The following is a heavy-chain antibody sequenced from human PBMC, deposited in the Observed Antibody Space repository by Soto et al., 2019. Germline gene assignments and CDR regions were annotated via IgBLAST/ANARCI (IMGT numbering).Heavy chain of an antibody. CDR1: GGSLSNYY. D-gene: IGHD3-16*01. V-gene: IGHV4-59*01. J-gene: IGHJ5*02. CDR3: ARDGASGRNWFEP. CDR2: INYVGTT. Sequence: SETLSLTCAVSGGSLSNYYWSWIRQPPGKGLEWIADINYVGTTNYNPSLKSRVTISIDTSKNQFSLNLYSVTAADTAVYYCARDGASGRNWFEPWGQGTLVTVSS.